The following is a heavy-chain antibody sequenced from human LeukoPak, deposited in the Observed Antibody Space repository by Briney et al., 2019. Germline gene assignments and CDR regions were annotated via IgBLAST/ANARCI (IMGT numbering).Heavy chain of an antibody. CDR3: VREWSGHYFYFFDY. CDR1: GFTFSTYW. Sequence: GGSLRLSCAASGFTFSTYWMGWARQSPGKGLEWVANIKPDGGEKYYVDSVKGRFTISRDNAKNSLYLQMNSLRAEDTAVYYCVREWSGHYFYFFDYWGQGTLVTVSS. CDR2: IKPDGGEK. V-gene: IGHV3-7*01. D-gene: IGHD4-17*01. J-gene: IGHJ4*02.